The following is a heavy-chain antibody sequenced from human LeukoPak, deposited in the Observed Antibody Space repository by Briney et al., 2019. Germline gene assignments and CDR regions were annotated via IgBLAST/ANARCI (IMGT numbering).Heavy chain of an antibody. Sequence: GGSLRLSCAASGFTFSNYWMHWVRQAPGQGLVWVSRIKSDGSSTSYADSVKGRFTFSRDNAKNTLYLQMNSLRAEDTAVYYCARDGGYGAFDNWGQGTLVTVSS. V-gene: IGHV3-74*01. CDR3: ARDGGYGAFDN. J-gene: IGHJ5*02. D-gene: IGHD3-16*01. CDR2: IKSDGSST. CDR1: GFTFSNYW.